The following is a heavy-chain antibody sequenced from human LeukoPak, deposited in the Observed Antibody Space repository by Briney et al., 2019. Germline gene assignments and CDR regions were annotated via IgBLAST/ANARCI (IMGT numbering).Heavy chain of an antibody. CDR2: IIPIFGTA. V-gene: IGHV1-69*05. CDR1: GGTFSSYA. J-gene: IGHJ4*02. CDR3: ARAAAAPDY. D-gene: IGHD6-13*01. Sequence: GASVKVSCKASGGTFSSYAISWVRQAPGQGLEWMGGIIPIFGTANYAQKFQGRVTMTRNTSISTAYMELSSLRSEDTAVYYCARAAAAPDYWGQGTLVTVSS.